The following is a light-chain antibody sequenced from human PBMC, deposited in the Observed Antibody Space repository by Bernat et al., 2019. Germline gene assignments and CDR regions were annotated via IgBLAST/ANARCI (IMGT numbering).Light chain of an antibody. Sequence: EIVLTQSPGTLSSSPGERATLSCRASQSVSSSYLAWYQQKPGQAPRLLIYGASSRATGIPDRFSGSGSGTDFTLTISRLEPDDFAVYYCQQYGSSPHIAFGRATKVDIK. CDR3: QQYGSSPHIA. CDR1: QSVSSSY. CDR2: GAS. J-gene: IGKJ3*01. V-gene: IGKV3-20*01.